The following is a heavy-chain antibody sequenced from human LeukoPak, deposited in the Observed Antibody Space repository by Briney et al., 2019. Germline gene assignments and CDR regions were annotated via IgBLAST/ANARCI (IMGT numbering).Heavy chain of an antibody. D-gene: IGHD6-13*01. Sequence: KASETLSLTCTVSGGSVSSSGHFWNWVRQTPGKGLEWIGYTHDHGSTNYNPSLKSRVTISVDTSKNQFSLKLSSVTAADTAVYYCARVRQLVRQRRPLGYWGQGTLVTVSS. CDR1: GGSVSSSGHF. CDR3: ARVRQLVRQRRPLGY. V-gene: IGHV4-61*08. CDR2: THDHGST. J-gene: IGHJ4*02.